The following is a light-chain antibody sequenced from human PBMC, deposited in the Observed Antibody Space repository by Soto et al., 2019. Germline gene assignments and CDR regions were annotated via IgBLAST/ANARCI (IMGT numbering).Light chain of an antibody. CDR2: GAS. CDR1: QSVTSSY. J-gene: IGKJ2*01. V-gene: IGKV3-20*01. CDR3: QQYGSSPPS. Sequence: EIVLTQSPGTLSLSPGERATLSCRASQSVTSSYLAWYHQKPGQATRLLIYGASSRATGIPDRFSGSESGTDFTLTINRLKPEDFAVYYCQQYGSSPPSFGQGTKLEIK.